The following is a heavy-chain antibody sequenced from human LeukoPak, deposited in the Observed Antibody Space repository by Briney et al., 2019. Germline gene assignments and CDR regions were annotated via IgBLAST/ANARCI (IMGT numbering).Heavy chain of an antibody. Sequence: AGSLRLSCAASGFTFSDYYMSWVRQAPGKGLEWVSSISSSSSYIYYADSVKGRFTISRDNAKNSLYLQMNSLRAEDTAVYYCARGPFRYYDSSGFYYMDVWGKGTTVTVSS. V-gene: IGHV3-21*01. CDR3: ARGPFRYYDSSGFYYMDV. CDR1: GFTFSDYY. J-gene: IGHJ6*03. CDR2: ISSSSSYI. D-gene: IGHD3-22*01.